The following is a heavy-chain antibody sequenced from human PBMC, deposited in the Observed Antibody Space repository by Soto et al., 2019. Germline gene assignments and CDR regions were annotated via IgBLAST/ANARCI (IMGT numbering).Heavy chain of an antibody. J-gene: IGHJ4*02. Sequence: PGGSLRLSCAASGFTFSSYTLQWVRQAPGKGLEWVSVISTDGVNKYYADSVKGRFTISRDNSRNMVYLEMNSLRTEDTAVYYCARAFLAGTGGDYWGQGTPVTVSS. CDR2: ISTDGVNK. CDR1: GFTFSSYT. CDR3: ARAFLAGTGGDY. V-gene: IGHV3-30*04. D-gene: IGHD6-19*01.